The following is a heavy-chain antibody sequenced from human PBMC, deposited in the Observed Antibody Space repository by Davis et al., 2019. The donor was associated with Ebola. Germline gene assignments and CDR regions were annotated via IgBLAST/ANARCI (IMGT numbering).Heavy chain of an antibody. CDR2: ISTSSSTI. V-gene: IGHV3-48*02. CDR1: GFTFSSYG. J-gene: IGHJ4*02. CDR3: ARIVGATFLDY. D-gene: IGHD1-26*01. Sequence: LKISCAASGFTFSSYGMTWVRQAPGKGLEWISYISTSSSTIFYADSVKGRFTISRDNARNSMYLQMNSLRDDDTAVYYCARIVGATFLDYWGQGALVTVSS.